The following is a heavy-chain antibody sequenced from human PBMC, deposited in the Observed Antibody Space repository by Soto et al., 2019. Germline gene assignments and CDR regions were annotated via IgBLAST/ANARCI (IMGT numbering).Heavy chain of an antibody. CDR1: GFTFSSYW. V-gene: IGHV3-7*05. Sequence: EVQLVESGGGLVQPGGSLRLSCAASGFTFSSYWMSWVRQAPGKGLEWVANIKQDGSEKYYVDSVKGRFTISRDNAKNSLYRQMNSLRAEDTAVYYCAREGGYCSGGSCYSDAFDIWGQGTMVTVSS. D-gene: IGHD2-15*01. CDR3: AREGGYCSGGSCYSDAFDI. J-gene: IGHJ3*02. CDR2: IKQDGSEK.